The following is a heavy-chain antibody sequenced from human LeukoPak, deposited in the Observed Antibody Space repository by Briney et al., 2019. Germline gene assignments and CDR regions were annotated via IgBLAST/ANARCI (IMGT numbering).Heavy chain of an antibody. V-gene: IGHV3-7*01. D-gene: IGHD3/OR15-3a*01. CDR1: GFSYLNYW. CDR2: IKVDGCEK. Sequence: GGPLRLFCAASGFSYLNYWMIWVRQAPRKGLEWVANIKVDGCEKYYVDSVKGPFTISRSNDKKSLYLQMNSLRADDAAVYYCARDLGTWFDPWGQGTLVTVSS. J-gene: IGHJ5*02. CDR3: ARDLGTWFDP.